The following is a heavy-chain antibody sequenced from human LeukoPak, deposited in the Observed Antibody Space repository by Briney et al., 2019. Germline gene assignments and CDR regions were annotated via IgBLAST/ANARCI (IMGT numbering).Heavy chain of an antibody. Sequence: GGTLRLSCAASGFTFSNAWMSWVRQAPGKGLEWVGRIKSKTDGGTTDYAAPVKGRFTISRDDSKNTLYLQMNSLKTEDTAVYYCTTDFTRPLTFDYWGQGTLVTVSS. CDR1: GFTFSNAW. J-gene: IGHJ4*02. CDR3: TTDFTRPLTFDY. V-gene: IGHV3-15*01. CDR2: IKSKTDGGTT. D-gene: IGHD4/OR15-4a*01.